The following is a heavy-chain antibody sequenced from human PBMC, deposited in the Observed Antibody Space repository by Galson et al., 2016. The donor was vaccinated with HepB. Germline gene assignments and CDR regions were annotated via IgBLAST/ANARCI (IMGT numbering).Heavy chain of an antibody. Sequence: CAISGDSVSTKSAAWNWIRQSPSRGLEWLGRTYYRSKWYNEYAVSVQSRITINPDTSKNQFSLQLNSVTLEDTAVYYCARGVAPWALGSLGFHMDVWGQGTTGSV. D-gene: IGHD1-26*01. CDR2: TYYRSKWYN. V-gene: IGHV6-1*01. J-gene: IGHJ6*02. CDR3: ARGVAPWALGSLGFHMDV. CDR1: GDSVSTKSAA.